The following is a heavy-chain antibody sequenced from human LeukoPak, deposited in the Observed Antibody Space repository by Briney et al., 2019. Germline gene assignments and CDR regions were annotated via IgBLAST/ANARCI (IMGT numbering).Heavy chain of an antibody. CDR2: ISGSGGST. CDR1: GFTFNSYA. V-gene: IGHV3-23*01. Sequence: TGGSLRLSCAASGFTFNSYAMNWVRQAPGKGLEWVSAISGSGGSTYYADSVKGRFTISRDNSKNTLYLQMNSLRAEDTAVYYCAKGIAVAGWKLRYFDYWGQGTLVTVSS. J-gene: IGHJ4*02. CDR3: AKGIAVAGWKLRYFDY. D-gene: IGHD6-19*01.